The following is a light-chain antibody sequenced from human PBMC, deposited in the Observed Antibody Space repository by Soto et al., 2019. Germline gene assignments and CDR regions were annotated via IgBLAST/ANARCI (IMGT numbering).Light chain of an antibody. CDR2: ENN. CDR1: SSNIVNNY. V-gene: IGLV1-51*01. CDR3: GTWDSSLSVHV. J-gene: IGLJ1*01. Sequence: QSVLTQPPSVSAAPGQKVTISCSGSSSNIVNNYVSWYQQLPGTAPKLLIYENNKRPSGIPDRFSGSKSGTSATLGITGLQTGDEADYYCGTWDSSLSVHVFGTGTKVTVL.